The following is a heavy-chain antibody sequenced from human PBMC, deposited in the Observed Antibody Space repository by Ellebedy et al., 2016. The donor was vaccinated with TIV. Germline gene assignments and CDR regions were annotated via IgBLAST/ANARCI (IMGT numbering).Heavy chain of an antibody. CDR1: GFTFSTYA. D-gene: IGHD5-18*01. CDR3: ARDANRPVQLWEYYYDY. V-gene: IGHV3-30*03. CDR2: ISHDGSNK. J-gene: IGHJ4*02. Sequence: PGGSLRLSCAASGFTFSTYAMHWVRQAPGKGLAWVALISHDGSNKFYADSVKGRCTISRDNSKNTRYLQIKSLRADDTAVYYCARDANRPVQLWEYYYDYWGQGTLVTVSS.